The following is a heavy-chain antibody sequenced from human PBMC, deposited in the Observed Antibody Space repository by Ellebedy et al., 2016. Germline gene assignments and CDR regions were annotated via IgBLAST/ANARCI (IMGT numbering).Heavy chain of an antibody. CDR1: GGSLTGFY. CDR3: ARGPRYYDILTGYYRMGYFQH. J-gene: IGHJ1*01. V-gene: IGHV4-34*01. CDR2: INESGVT. Sequence: SETLSLXXTFQGGSLTGFYWNWIRQSPDKGLEWIGQINESGVTTYNPSLKSRVTMSVDTSRKQFSLRLRYMTAADTAVYYCARGPRYYDILTGYYRMGYFQHWGQGTLVTVSS. D-gene: IGHD3-9*01.